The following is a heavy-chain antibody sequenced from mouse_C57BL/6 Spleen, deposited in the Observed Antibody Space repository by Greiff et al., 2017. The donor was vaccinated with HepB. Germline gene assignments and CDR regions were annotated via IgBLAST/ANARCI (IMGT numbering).Heavy chain of an antibody. D-gene: IGHD2-5*01. Sequence: QVQLQQSGPELVKPGASVKISCKASGYAFSSSWMNWVKQRPGKGLEWIGRIYPGDGDTNYNGKLKGKATMTADKSSSTAYMQLSSLTSEDSAVYCCALYSNYAAYWGQGTLVTVSA. V-gene: IGHV1-82*01. CDR1: GYAFSSSW. CDR2: IYPGDGDT. J-gene: IGHJ3*01. CDR3: ALYSNYAAY.